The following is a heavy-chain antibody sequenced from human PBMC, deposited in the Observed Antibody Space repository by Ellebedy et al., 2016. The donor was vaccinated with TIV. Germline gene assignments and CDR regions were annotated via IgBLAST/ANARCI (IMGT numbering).Heavy chain of an antibody. Sequence: SETLSLXXSVSGGSISSSSYYWGWIRQPPGKGLEWIGSIYYSGSTYYNASLKSRVIISEDTSKNQFSLNLKSVTAADTAVYYCVAIYNSNSYRDYWGQGIPVIVSS. CDR2: IYYSGST. CDR1: GGSISSSSYY. D-gene: IGHD5-24*01. V-gene: IGHV4-39*07. J-gene: IGHJ4*02. CDR3: VAIYNSNSYRDY.